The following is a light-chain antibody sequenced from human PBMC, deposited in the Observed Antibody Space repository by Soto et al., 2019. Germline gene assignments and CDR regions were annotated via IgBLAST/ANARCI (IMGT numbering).Light chain of an antibody. J-gene: IGKJ1*01. CDR1: QRVSSSY. V-gene: IGKV3D-20*02. CDR2: GTS. Sequence: EILMTQSPATLSVSPGSRATLSCRASQRVSSSYLAWYQQKPGEAPRLLIYGTSSRATGIPDRFSGGGSGTDFSLTISTLDPEYFPGYDCQQLTDWAPQWTFGQGAKVDI. CDR3: QQLTDWAPQWT.